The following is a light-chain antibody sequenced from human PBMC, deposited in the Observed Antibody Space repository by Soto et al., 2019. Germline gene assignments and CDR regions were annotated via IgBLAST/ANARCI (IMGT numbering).Light chain of an antibody. CDR3: QQYCGSPLYT. Sequence: EIVLTQSPGTLSLSPGERATLSCRASQSVSSSYLAWYQKKPGQAPRLLIYGASSRATGIPDRFSGSGSGTDFTLTISRLEPEDFAVYYCQQYCGSPLYTFGQGTKLEIK. CDR1: QSVSSSY. J-gene: IGKJ2*01. CDR2: GAS. V-gene: IGKV3-20*01.